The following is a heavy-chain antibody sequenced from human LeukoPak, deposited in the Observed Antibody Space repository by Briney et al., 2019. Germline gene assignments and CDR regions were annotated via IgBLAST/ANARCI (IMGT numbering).Heavy chain of an antibody. CDR2: ISGDGSST. CDR1: GFTFSNYW. J-gene: IGHJ5*02. CDR3: ARPSVGFDP. Sequence: GGSLRLSCAASGFTFSNYWMHWVRQARGKGLVWVSRISGDGSSTSYADSVKGRFTISRDNAKNTLYLQMNSLRAEDTAVYYCARPSVGFDPWGQGTLVTVSS. V-gene: IGHV3-74*01.